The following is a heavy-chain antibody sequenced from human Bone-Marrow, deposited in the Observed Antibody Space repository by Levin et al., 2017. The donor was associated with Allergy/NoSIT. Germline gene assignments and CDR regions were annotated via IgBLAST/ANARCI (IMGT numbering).Heavy chain of an antibody. D-gene: IGHD1-1*01. J-gene: IGHJ2*01. CDR2: KDIIGTT. Sequence: GGSLRLSCAAFGFSVSSNSMTWVRXTPGKGLEWVSTKDIIGTTYYADSVRGRFTIARDTSTNMVFLQMNNLRPEDTAVYYCAKSPATRNWYFDLWGRGTLVTVSS. CDR1: GFSVSSNS. CDR3: AKSPATRNWYFDL. V-gene: IGHV3-53*01.